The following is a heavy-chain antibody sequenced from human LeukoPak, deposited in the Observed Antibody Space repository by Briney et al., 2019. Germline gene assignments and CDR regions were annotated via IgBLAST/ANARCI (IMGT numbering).Heavy chain of an antibody. CDR3: ARGGDYVWGSYLPNWFFDL. Sequence: GGSLRLSCAAPGFTFSSYSMNWVRQAPGKGLEWVSSISSSSSYIYYADSVKGRFTISRDNAKNSLYLQMNSLRAEDTAVYYCARGGDYVWGSYLPNWFFDLWGRGTLVTVSS. J-gene: IGHJ2*01. CDR2: ISSSSSYI. D-gene: IGHD3-16*02. V-gene: IGHV3-21*01. CDR1: GFTFSSYS.